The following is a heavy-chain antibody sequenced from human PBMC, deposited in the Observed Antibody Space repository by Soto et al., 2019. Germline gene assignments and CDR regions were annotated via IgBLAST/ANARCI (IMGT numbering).Heavy chain of an antibody. Sequence: SETLSLTCAVSGGSISSSNWWSWVRQPPGKGLEWIGEIYHSGSTNYNPSLKSRVTISVDTSKNQFSLKLSSVTAADTAVYYCARGRWLVRYYFDYWGQGTPDTVSS. V-gene: IGHV4-4*02. J-gene: IGHJ4*02. D-gene: IGHD6-19*01. CDR1: GGSISSSNW. CDR2: IYHSGST. CDR3: ARGRWLVRYYFDY.